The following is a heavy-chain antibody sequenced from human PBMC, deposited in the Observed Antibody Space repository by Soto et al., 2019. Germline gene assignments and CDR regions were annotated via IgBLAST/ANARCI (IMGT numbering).Heavy chain of an antibody. CDR1: GSSISSGDSSISGGDYY. V-gene: IGHV4-30-4*01. D-gene: IGHD2-15*01. CDR3: ARAAVIASLDY. CDR2: ISKSGTT. J-gene: IGHJ4*02. Sequence: KQSQTLSLTCTVSGSSISSGDSSISGGDYYWSWIRQPPGKGLEWIGYISKSGTTYYNPSLKSRVSISLDTSKNQFSLKLSSVAAADTAVYYCARAAVIASLDYWGQGILVTVSS.